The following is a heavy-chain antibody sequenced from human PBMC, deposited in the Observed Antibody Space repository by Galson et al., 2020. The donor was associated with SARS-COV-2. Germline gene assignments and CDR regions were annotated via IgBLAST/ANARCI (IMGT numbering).Heavy chain of an antibody. J-gene: IGHJ6*03. Sequence: SQTLSLTCAISGDSVSNNSAAWHWIRQSPSRGREWLGRTYYRSKWYNDYALSVRSRITINPDTANNRFSLQLNSVIPEDTAIYYCAREVTVTTRHFYYYYMDVWGKGTTVTVSS. V-gene: IGHV6-1*01. CDR3: AREVTVTTRHFYYYYMDV. D-gene: IGHD4-17*01. CDR2: TYYRSKWYN. CDR1: GDSVSNNSAA.